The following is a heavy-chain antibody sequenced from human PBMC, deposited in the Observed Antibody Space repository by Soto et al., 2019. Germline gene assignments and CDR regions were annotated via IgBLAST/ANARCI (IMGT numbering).Heavy chain of an antibody. CDR2: ISTSSAAT. V-gene: IGHV3-48*02. CDR1: GFTFSSYA. Sequence: PGGSLRLSCAASGFTFSSYAMSWVRQAPGKGLEWISYISTSSAATYYADSVKGRFTVSRDNGNKLLFLQMNSLTNEDTAVYYCARESLQFYDSDGLHASWGPGTLVTVSS. D-gene: IGHD3-22*01. J-gene: IGHJ4*02. CDR3: ARESLQFYDSDGLHAS.